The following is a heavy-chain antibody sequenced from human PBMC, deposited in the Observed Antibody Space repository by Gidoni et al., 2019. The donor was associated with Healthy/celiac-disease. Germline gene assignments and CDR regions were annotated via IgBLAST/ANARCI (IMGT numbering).Heavy chain of an antibody. V-gene: IGHV3-23*01. Sequence: EVQLLESGGGLVQPGGSLSLSCAASGFTFSSYAMSWVRQAPGKGLEWVSASSGSGGSTYYADSVKGRFTISRDNSKNTLYLQMNSLRAEDTAVYYCAKDRGSSWYGGWFDPWGQGTLVTVSS. CDR3: AKDRGSSWYGGWFDP. D-gene: IGHD6-13*01. CDR2: SSGSGGST. CDR1: GFTFSSYA. J-gene: IGHJ5*02.